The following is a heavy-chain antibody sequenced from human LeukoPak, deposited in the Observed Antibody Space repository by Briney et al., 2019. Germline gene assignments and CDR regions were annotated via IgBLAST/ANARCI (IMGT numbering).Heavy chain of an antibody. CDR2: IHSDGRTT. Sequence: GGSLRLSCAASGFTFSSAWMHRVRQPPGKGLVWVSRIHSDGRTTIYADSVKGRFTISRDNAKNTLYLQMNSLRADDTAIYYCVRDHYYSMDVWGKGTTVTISS. J-gene: IGHJ6*03. V-gene: IGHV3-74*01. CDR1: GFTFSSAW. CDR3: VRDHYYSMDV.